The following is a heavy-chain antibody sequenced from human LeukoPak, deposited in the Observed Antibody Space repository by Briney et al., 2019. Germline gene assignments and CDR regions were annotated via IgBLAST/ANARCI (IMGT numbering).Heavy chain of an antibody. D-gene: IGHD3-10*01. V-gene: IGHV3-23*01. J-gene: IGHJ4*02. Sequence: GGSLRLSCAASGFTFSSYAMSWVRQAPGKGLEWVSAISGSGGSTYYADSVKGRFTISRDNSKNTLYLQMNSLRAEDTAVYYCAKENPRGLWFGESYFDYWGEGNLVTVSS. CDR1: GFTFSSYA. CDR2: ISGSGGST. CDR3: AKENPRGLWFGESYFDY.